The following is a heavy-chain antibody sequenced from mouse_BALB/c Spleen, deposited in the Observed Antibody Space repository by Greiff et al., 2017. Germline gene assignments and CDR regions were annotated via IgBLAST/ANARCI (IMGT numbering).Heavy chain of an antibody. Sequence: EVQRVESGGGLVKLGGSLKLSCAASGFTFSSYYMSWVRQTPEKRLELVAAINSNGGSTYYPDTVKGRFTISRDNAKNTLYLQMSSLKSEDTALYYCARRTDYYLDYWGQGTTLTVSS. V-gene: IGHV5-6-2*01. CDR3: ARRTDYYLDY. J-gene: IGHJ2*01. CDR2: INSNGGST. CDR1: GFTFSSYY.